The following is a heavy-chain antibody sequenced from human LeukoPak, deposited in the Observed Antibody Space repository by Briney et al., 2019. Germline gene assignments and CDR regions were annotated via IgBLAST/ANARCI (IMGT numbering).Heavy chain of an antibody. CDR3: ARGNREDVYWAVPAVEFDY. Sequence: PGGSLRLSCAASGFTFSSYAMHWVRQAPGKGLEWVAFISYDGSNESFGDSVKGRFTISRDNSNNTLYLQMKSLRAEDTGVYYCARGNREDVYWAVPAVEFDYWGQGTLVTVPS. CDR2: ISYDGSNE. D-gene: IGHD2-2*01. V-gene: IGHV3-30*04. CDR1: GFTFSSYA. J-gene: IGHJ4*02.